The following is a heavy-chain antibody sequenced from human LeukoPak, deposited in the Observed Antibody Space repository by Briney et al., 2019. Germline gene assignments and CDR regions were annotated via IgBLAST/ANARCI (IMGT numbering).Heavy chain of an antibody. CDR3: ARLDYYGSGSYGAFDY. J-gene: IGHJ4*02. Sequence: SETLSLTCTVSGGSISSYYWSWLRQPPGKGLEWIGRIYTSGSTNYNPSLKSRVTMSVDTSKNQFSLKLSSVTAADTAVYYCARLDYYGSGSYGAFDYWGQGTLVTVSS. CDR1: GGSISSYY. D-gene: IGHD3-10*01. CDR2: IYTSGST. V-gene: IGHV4-4*07.